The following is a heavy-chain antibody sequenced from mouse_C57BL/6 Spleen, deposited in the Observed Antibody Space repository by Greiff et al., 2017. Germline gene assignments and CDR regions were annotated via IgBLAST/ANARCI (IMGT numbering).Heavy chain of an antibody. CDR3: AREGGMVTTGRVDYFDY. D-gene: IGHD2-2*01. Sequence: VQLKESGPELVKPGASVKISCKASGYSFTDYNMNWVKQSNGKSLEWIGVINPNYGTTSYNQKFKGKATLTVDQSSSTAYMQLNSLTSEDSAVYYCAREGGMVTTGRVDYFDYWGQGTTLTVSS. CDR1: GYSFTDYN. V-gene: IGHV1-39*01. CDR2: INPNYGTT. J-gene: IGHJ2*01.